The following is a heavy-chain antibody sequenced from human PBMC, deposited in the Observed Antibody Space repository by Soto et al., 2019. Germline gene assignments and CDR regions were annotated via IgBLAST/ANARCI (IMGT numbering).Heavy chain of an antibody. Sequence: EVQLVESGGGLVQPGGSLRLSCAAAGFTFSSYSLNWVRQAPGKGLESVSYMTSSSRTIYYADSVKGRFTISRVNAKNSLYLQMNSLRAEDTAVYYCARPYYYGSGSFDYWGQGTLVTVSS. D-gene: IGHD3-10*01. V-gene: IGHV3-48*01. J-gene: IGHJ4*02. CDR3: ARPYYYGSGSFDY. CDR2: MTSSSRTI. CDR1: GFTFSSYS.